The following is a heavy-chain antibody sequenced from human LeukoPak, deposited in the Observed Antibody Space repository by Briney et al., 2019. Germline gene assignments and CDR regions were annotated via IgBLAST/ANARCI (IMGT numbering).Heavy chain of an antibody. D-gene: IGHD3-22*01. CDR2: MYYSGST. CDR3: ARPYYYDSRIDP. Sequence: PSETLSLTCTVSGGSISSGDYYWSWIRQPPGKGLQWIAYMYYSGSTYYNPSLKSRVTMSADTSKNQLSLKLSSVTAADTAVYYCARPYYYDSRIDPWGQGILVTVSS. J-gene: IGHJ5*02. V-gene: IGHV4-30-4*01. CDR1: GGSISSGDYY.